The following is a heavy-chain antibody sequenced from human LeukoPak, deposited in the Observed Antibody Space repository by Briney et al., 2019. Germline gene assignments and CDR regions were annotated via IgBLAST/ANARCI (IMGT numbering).Heavy chain of an antibody. V-gene: IGHV3-33*01. D-gene: IGHD6-13*01. CDR2: IWYDGINK. J-gene: IGHJ4*02. CDR1: GFTFSSYG. CDR3: ARGGALSSSWYRYIDY. Sequence: GGSLRLSCAASGFTFSSYGMHWVRQAPGKGLEWVAVIWYDGINKYDADSVKGRFTISRDNSKNTLYLQMNGLRAEDTAVYHCARGGALSSSWYRYIDYWSQGTLVTVSS.